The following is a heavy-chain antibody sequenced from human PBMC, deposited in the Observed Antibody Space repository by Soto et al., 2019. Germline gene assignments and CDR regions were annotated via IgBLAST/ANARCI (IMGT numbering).Heavy chain of an antibody. V-gene: IGHV3-33*01. CDR2: VWSDGSNK. J-gene: IGHJ6*02. D-gene: IGHD6-13*01. CDR1: GFTFSGHA. Sequence: GGSLRLSCGASGFTFSGHAIHWVRQAPGKGLEWVAQVWSDGSNKYYADSVKGRFTISRDNSKNTVFLQMSSLKVEDTAVYHCARDGQQLAPYTMDVWGQGTTVTVSS. CDR3: ARDGQQLAPYTMDV.